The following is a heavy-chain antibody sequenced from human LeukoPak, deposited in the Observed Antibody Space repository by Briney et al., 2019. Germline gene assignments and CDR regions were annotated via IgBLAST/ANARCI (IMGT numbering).Heavy chain of an antibody. CDR2: IYYSGST. D-gene: IGHD6-13*01. V-gene: IGHV4-31*03. CDR1: GGSISSGGYY. CDR3: ARATAGDRRFAH. J-gene: IGHJ1*01. Sequence: SQTLSLTCTVSGGSISSGGYYWSWIRQYPGKGLEWIGYIYYSGSTYYNPSLESRVTISVDTSKNQFSLKLSSVTAADTAVYYCARATAGDRRFAHWGQGTRVTVSS.